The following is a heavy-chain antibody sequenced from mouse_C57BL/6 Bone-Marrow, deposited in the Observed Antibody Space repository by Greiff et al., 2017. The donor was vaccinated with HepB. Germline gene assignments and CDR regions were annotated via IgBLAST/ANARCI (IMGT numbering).Heavy chain of an antibody. Sequence: QVQLQQPGAELVKPGASVKLSCKASGYTFTSYWMQWVKQRPGQGLEWIGEIDPSDSYTNYNQKFKSKATLTVDKSSSTAYMQLSSLTSEDSAVYYCAGLRFDYWGQGTTLTVSS. J-gene: IGHJ2*01. D-gene: IGHD2-12*01. V-gene: IGHV1-50*01. CDR2: IDPSDSYT. CDR1: GYTFTSYW. CDR3: AGLRFDY.